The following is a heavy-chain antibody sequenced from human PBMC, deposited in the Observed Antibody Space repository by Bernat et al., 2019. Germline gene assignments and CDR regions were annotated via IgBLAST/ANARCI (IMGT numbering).Heavy chain of an antibody. V-gene: IGHV3-30*18. CDR2: ISYDGSNK. J-gene: IGHJ3*02. Sequence: QVQLVESGGGVVQPGRSLRLSCAASGFTFSSYGMHWVRQAPGKGLEWVAVISYDGSNKYYADSVKGRFNNCRDNSKNTLYLKMNSLRAEDTDVYYCANSGYSSSWYEAGNDAFDIWGQGTMVTVSS. D-gene: IGHD6-13*01. CDR3: ANSGYSSSWYEAGNDAFDI. CDR1: GFTFSSYG.